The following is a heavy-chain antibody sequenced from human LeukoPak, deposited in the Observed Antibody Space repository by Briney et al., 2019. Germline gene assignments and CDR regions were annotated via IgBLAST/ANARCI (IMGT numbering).Heavy chain of an antibody. D-gene: IGHD2-21*02. CDR1: GGSISSYY. V-gene: IGHV4-59*08. Sequence: PSETLSLTCTVSGGSISSYYWSWIRQPPGKGLEWIGYISYSGSTNYNPSLRSRVTISVDRSKNQFSLKLSSVTAADTAVYYCARHGDGYSFDYWGQGTLVTVSS. CDR3: ARHGDGYSFDY. CDR2: ISYSGST. J-gene: IGHJ4*02.